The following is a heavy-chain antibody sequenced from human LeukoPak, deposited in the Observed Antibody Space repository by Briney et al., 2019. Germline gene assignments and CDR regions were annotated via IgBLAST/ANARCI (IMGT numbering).Heavy chain of an antibody. CDR2: ISATGGST. J-gene: IGHJ4*02. CDR3: VKDTSHIATLLSGFDY. D-gene: IGHD2-21*01. V-gene: IGHV3-23*01. CDR1: GFTFSSYA. Sequence: GGSLRLSCAASGFTFSSYAMSWVRQAPGKGLEWVSGISATGGSTFYADSVTGRFTVSRDNFKNTLYLQMNSLRAEDTAIYYCVKDTSHIATLLSGFDYWGQGTLVTVSS.